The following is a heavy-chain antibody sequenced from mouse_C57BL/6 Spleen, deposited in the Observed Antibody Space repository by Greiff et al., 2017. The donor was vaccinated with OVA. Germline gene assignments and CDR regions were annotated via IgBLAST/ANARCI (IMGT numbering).Heavy chain of an antibody. CDR3: ARRGYGSSEGFAY. D-gene: IGHD1-1*01. CDR1: GFTFSDYG. Sequence: EVQRVESGGGLVQPGGSLKLSCAASGFTFSDYGMAWVRQAPRKGPEWVAFISNLAYSSYYADTVTGRFTIARENAKNTLYLEMSSLRSEDTAMYYCARRGYGSSEGFAYWGQGTLVTVSA. V-gene: IGHV5-15*01. CDR2: ISNLAYSS. J-gene: IGHJ3*01.